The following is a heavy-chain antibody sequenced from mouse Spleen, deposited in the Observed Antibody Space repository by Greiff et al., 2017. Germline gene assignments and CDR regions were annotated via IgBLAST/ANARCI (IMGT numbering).Heavy chain of an antibody. V-gene: IGHV1-18*01. J-gene: IGHJ3*01. CDR1: GYTFTDYN. CDR2: INPNNGGT. Sequence: EVQLQQSGPELVKPGASVKIPCKASGYTFTDYNMGWVKQSHGKSLEWIGDINPNNGGTIYNQKFKGKATLTVDKSSSTAYMELRSLTSEDTAVYYCARSHYYRYDPFAYWGQGTLVTVSA. CDR3: ARSHYYRYDPFAY. D-gene: IGHD2-14*01.